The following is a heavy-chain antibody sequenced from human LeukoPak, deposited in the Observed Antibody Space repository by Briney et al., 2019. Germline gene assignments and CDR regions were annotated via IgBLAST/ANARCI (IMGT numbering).Heavy chain of an antibody. D-gene: IGHD3-10*01. CDR3: ARFGDPYWYVDP. CDR1: GYSFTSYD. V-gene: IGHV1-8*01. J-gene: IGHJ2*01. Sequence: ASVKVSCKVFGYSFTSYDINWVRQATGQGLEWMGWMNPNSGNTGYAQKFQGRVTMTRNTSISTAYMELNSLKSEGTAVYYCARFGDPYWYVDPWGRGTLVTVSS. CDR2: MNPNSGNT.